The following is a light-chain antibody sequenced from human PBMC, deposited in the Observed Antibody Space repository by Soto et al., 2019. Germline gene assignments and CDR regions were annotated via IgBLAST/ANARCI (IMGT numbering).Light chain of an antibody. CDR3: QQYGSSRT. Sequence: EIVLTQSPGTLSLSPGERATLSCRASQSVSSSYLACYQQKPGQAPRLLIYGASSRATGIPDRFSGSGSGKDFTLNISRLETEDFAVYYCQQYGSSRTFGQGTKVEIK. CDR2: GAS. V-gene: IGKV3-20*01. J-gene: IGKJ1*01. CDR1: QSVSSSY.